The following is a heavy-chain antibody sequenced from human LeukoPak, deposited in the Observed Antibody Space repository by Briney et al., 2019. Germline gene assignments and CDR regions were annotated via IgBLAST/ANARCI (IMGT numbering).Heavy chain of an antibody. D-gene: IGHD1-14*01. J-gene: IGHJ4*02. CDR2: IHNSGRT. CDR3: ARHGTISSESYFDY. CDR1: GGSVSSYY. Sequence: PSETLSRTCSVSGGSVSSYYWSWIRQSPGKGLEWIGYIHNSGRTNYNPSLKSRVTGFVDTSKNQVSLRLSSVTAADTAVYYCARHGTISSESYFDYWGQGALVTVSS. V-gene: IGHV4-59*08.